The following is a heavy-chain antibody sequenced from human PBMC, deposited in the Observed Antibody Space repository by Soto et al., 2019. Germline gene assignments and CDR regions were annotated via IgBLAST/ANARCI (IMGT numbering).Heavy chain of an antibody. CDR2: ISSSGSTI. V-gene: IGHV3-11*01. D-gene: IGHD6-13*01. J-gene: IGHJ3*02. Sequence: PGGSLRLSCAASGFTFSDYYMSWIRQAPGKGLEWVSYISSSGSTIYYADSVKGRFTISRDNAKNSLYLQMNSLRAEDTAVYYCARVSGSSSWFAFDIWGHGTMVTVSS. CDR3: ARVSGSSSWFAFDI. CDR1: GFTFSDYY.